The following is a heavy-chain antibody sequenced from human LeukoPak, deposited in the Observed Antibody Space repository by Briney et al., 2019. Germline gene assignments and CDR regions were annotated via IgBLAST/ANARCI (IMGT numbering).Heavy chain of an antibody. J-gene: IGHJ4*02. Sequence: QPGGSLRLSCAASEFSVGSNYMTWVRQAPGKGLEWVSLNSGGSTYYADSVKGRFTISRDNAKNSLYLQMNSLRAEDTAVYYCASLTGSQYHFDYWGQGTLVTVSS. CDR2: NSGGST. CDR1: EFSVGSNY. V-gene: IGHV3-66*01. D-gene: IGHD2-2*02. CDR3: ASLTGSQYHFDY.